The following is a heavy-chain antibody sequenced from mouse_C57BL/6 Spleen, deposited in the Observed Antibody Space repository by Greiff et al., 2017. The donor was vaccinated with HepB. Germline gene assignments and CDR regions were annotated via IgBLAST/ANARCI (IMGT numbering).Heavy chain of an antibody. D-gene: IGHD4-1*02. CDR1: GFTFSDFY. CDR3: ARDAPTGTGDAMDY. CDR2: SRNKANDYTT. V-gene: IGHV7-1*01. Sequence: EVKLMESGGGLVQSGRSLRLSCATSGFTFSDFYMEWVRQAPGKGLEWIAASRNKANDYTTEYSASVKGRFIVSRDTSQSILYLQMNALRAEDTAIYYCARDAPTGTGDAMDYWGQGTSVTVSS. J-gene: IGHJ4*01.